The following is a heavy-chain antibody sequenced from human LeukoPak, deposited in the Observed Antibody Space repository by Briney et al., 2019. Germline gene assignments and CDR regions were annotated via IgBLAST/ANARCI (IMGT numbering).Heavy chain of an antibody. CDR1: GFTFSNAL. D-gene: IGHD4-17*01. J-gene: IGHJ5*02. V-gene: IGHV3-15*01. CDR3: TTVGDYGDWFDA. CDR2: IKTNTDGGTT. Sequence: PGGSLRLSCAASGFTFSNALMSWVRQAPGKGLEWVGGIKTNTDGGTTDYAAPVKGRFTISRDDSKNTLYLQMNSLKTEDTAVYYSTTVGDYGDWFDAWGQGTLVTVSS.